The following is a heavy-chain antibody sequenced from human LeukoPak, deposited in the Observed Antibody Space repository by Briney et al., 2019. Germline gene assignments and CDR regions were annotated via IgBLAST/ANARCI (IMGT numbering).Heavy chain of an antibody. CDR3: ASRSGSYYGY. D-gene: IGHD1-26*01. CDR2: IYYSGST. Sequence: SETLSLTCTVSGGSVSSGSYYWSWIRQPPGKGLEWIGYIYYSGSTNYNPSLKSRVTISIDKSKNQLSLKLSSVTAADTAVYYCASRSGSYYGYWGQGTLVTVSS. CDR1: GGSVSSGSYY. J-gene: IGHJ4*02. V-gene: IGHV4-61*01.